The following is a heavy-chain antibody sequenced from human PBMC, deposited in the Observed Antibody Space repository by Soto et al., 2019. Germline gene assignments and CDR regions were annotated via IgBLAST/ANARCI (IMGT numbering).Heavy chain of an antibody. D-gene: IGHD4-17*01. V-gene: IGHV3-23*01. CDR2: INSGGGNT. CDR3: AKPRDYAGVADY. CDR1: GFTFSSYA. Sequence: GGSLRLSCAASGFTFSSYAMSWVRQAPGKGLEWVSAINSGGGNTYYADSVKGRFTISRDNSKSTLYLQMNSLRAEDTAVYYCAKPRDYAGVADYWGQGTLVTVSS. J-gene: IGHJ4*02.